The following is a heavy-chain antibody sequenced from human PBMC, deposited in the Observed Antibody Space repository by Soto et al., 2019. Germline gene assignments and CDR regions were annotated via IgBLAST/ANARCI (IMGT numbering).Heavy chain of an antibody. J-gene: IGHJ6*02. CDR1: GGSFSGYY. V-gene: IGHV4-34*01. CDR3: ARDYIWNYFRGMDV. D-gene: IGHD1-7*01. CDR2: INHSGST. Sequence: SETLSLTCAVYGGSFSGYYWSWIRQPPGKGLEWIGEINHSGSTNYNPSLKSRVTISVDTSKNQFSLKLSSVTAADTAVYYCARDYIWNYFRGMDVWGQGTTVTVSS.